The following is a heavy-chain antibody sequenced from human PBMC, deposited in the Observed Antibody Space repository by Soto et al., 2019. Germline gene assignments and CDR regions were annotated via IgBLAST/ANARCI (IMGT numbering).Heavy chain of an antibody. CDR2: ITSDSTYT. V-gene: IGHV3-11*06. CDR1: GFTFSDYY. Sequence: QVQLVESGGGLVKPGGSLRLSCAASGFTFSDYYMSWIRQAPGKGLEWLSYITSDSTYTNYADSVKGRFTISRDNAKNSLYLQMNRRRAEDTAVFYCARVGRDCSAGSCSFYYFDSWGQGTLVTVSS. J-gene: IGHJ4*02. CDR3: ARVGRDCSAGSCSFYYFDS. D-gene: IGHD2-15*01.